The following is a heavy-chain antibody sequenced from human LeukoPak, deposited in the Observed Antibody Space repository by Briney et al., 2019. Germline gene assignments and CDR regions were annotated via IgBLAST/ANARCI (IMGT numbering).Heavy chain of an antibody. CDR3: ARVRYSYGYELGY. Sequence: SETLSLTCTVSGGSISSYYWSWIRQPPGKGLEWIGHIYYSGSTNYNPSLKSRVTISVDTSKNQFSLKLSSVTAADTAVYYCARVRYSYGYELGYWGQGTLVTVSS. V-gene: IGHV4-59*01. D-gene: IGHD5-18*01. CDR1: GGSISSYY. CDR2: IYYSGST. J-gene: IGHJ4*02.